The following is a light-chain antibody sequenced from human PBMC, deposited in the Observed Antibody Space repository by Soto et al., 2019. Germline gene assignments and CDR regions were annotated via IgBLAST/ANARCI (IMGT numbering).Light chain of an antibody. Sequence: DIQMTQSPSTPSASVGDRVTITCRASQSISNWLAWYQQKPGKAPKLLIYDASSLESGVPSRFGGSGSGTEFTLTISSLQPDDFANYYCQQYNSYPWTSGQGTKVEIK. CDR3: QQYNSYPWT. J-gene: IGKJ1*01. CDR1: QSISNW. V-gene: IGKV1-5*01. CDR2: DAS.